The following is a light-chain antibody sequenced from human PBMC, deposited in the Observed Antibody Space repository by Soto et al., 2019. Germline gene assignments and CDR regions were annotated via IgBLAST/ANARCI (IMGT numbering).Light chain of an antibody. J-gene: IGKJ1*01. V-gene: IGKV3-15*01. CDR2: GAS. CDR3: QQYKEWPTWT. Sequence: ELVMPQSPATRSVSPGERATFSRRASQSVSNNLAWYQQKLGQSHRLLIYGASTRASGIPARFSGSVSGTEFTLTIASLQSEDLAIYFGQQYKEWPTWTVGQGTK. CDR1: QSVSNN.